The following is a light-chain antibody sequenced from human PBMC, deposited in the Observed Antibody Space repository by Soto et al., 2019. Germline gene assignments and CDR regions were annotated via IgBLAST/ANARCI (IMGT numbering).Light chain of an antibody. CDR1: QSISNW. CDR2: DAS. J-gene: IGKJ1*01. V-gene: IGKV1-5*01. CDR3: QQYDTSPRT. Sequence: DIQMTQSPATLSASVGDRVTITCRASQSISNWLAWYQQKPGKAPKLLIYDASSLDSRVPSRFSGSGSGTDFTLTISRLEPEDFAVYYCQQYDTSPRTFGQGTKVDIK.